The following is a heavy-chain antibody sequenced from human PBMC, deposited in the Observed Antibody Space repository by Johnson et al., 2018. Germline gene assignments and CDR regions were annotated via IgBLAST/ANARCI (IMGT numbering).Heavy chain of an antibody. CDR3: ARDYYGSGTI. CDR1: GGSISSYY. Sequence: QVQLQESGPGLVKPSETLSLTCTVSGGSISSYYWSWIRQPPGKGLEWVSYISSSSTTIYYADSVQGRFTISRDNAKNSLYLQMNSLRAEDTAVYYCARDYYGSGTIWGQGTMVTVSS. D-gene: IGHD3-10*01. J-gene: IGHJ3*02. V-gene: IGHV3-11*04. CDR2: ISSSSTTI.